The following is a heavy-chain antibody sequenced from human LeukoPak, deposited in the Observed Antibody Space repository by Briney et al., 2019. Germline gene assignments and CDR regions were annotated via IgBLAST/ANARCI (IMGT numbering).Heavy chain of an antibody. D-gene: IGHD1-26*01. CDR2: ISYDGSNK. CDR3: ARPRLVGATRDAFDI. Sequence: PGGSLRLSCAASGFTFSSYAMHWVRQAPGKGLEWVAVISYDGSNKYYADSVKGRFTISRDNSKNTLYLQMNSLRAEDTAVYYCARPRLVGATRDAFDIWGQGTMVTVS. CDR1: GFTFSSYA. J-gene: IGHJ3*02. V-gene: IGHV3-30-3*01.